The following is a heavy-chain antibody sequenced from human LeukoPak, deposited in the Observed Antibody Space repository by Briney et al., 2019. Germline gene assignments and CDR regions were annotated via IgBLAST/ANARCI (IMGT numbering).Heavy chain of an antibody. V-gene: IGHV3-23*01. J-gene: IGHJ4*02. CDR2: ISGSGGST. CDR1: GFTFRIYA. Sequence: GGSLRLSCAASGFTFRIYAMSWVRQAPGKGLEWVSAISGSGGSTYYADSVKGRFTISRDNSKNTLYLQMNSLRAEDTAVYYCAHRVTIFGERDYWGQGTLVTVSS. CDR3: AHRVTIFGERDY. D-gene: IGHD3-3*01.